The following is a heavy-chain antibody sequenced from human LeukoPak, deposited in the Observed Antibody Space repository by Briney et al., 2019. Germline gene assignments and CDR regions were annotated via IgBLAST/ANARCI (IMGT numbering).Heavy chain of an antibody. Sequence: GSLRLSCAASGFTFSSYWMSWVRQAPGKGLEWIGEINHSGSTNYNPSLKSRVTISVDTSKNQFSLKLSSVTAADTAVYYCARTRGANSRWGQGTLVTVSS. V-gene: IGHV4-34*01. D-gene: IGHD1-26*01. CDR2: INHSGST. CDR1: GFTFSSYW. CDR3: ARTRGANSR. J-gene: IGHJ4*02.